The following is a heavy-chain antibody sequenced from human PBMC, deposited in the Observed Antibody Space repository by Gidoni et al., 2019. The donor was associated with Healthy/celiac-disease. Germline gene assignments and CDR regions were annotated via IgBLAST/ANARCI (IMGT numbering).Heavy chain of an antibody. CDR1: GFSLSTSGMC. V-gene: IGHV2-70*15. J-gene: IGHJ4*02. CDR2: IDWDDDK. Sequence: QVTLRESGPALVKPTQTLTLTCTFSGFSLSTSGMCVSWIRQPPGKALEWLARIDWDDDKYYSTSLKTRLTSSKDTSKNQVVLTMTNMDPVDTATYYCARSRYGDYPDLDYWGQGTLVTVSS. CDR3: ARSRYGDYPDLDY. D-gene: IGHD4-17*01.